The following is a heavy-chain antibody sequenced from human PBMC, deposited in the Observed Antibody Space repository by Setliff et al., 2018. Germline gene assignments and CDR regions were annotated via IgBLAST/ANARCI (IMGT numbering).Heavy chain of an antibody. V-gene: IGHV4-34*01. Sequence: GSLRLSCAASGFSLSSYAMSWVRQAPGKGLEWIGEINHSGSTNYNPSLKSRVTISVDTSKNQFSLKLSPVTAADTAVYYCARGKRATMVRGVVGGYYYYGMDVWGQGTTVTVSS. CDR2: INHSGST. CDR3: ARGKRATMVRGVVGGYYYYGMDV. CDR1: GFSLSSYA. J-gene: IGHJ6*02. D-gene: IGHD3-10*01.